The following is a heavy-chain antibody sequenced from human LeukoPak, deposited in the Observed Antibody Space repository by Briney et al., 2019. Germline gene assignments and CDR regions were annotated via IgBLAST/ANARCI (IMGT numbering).Heavy chain of an antibody. V-gene: IGHV1-69*05. CDR1: GGTFSSYA. CDR2: IIPIFGTA. J-gene: IGHJ5*02. D-gene: IGHD5-18*01. Sequence: GASVKVSCKASGGTFSSYAISWVRQAPGQGLEWMGGIIPIFGTANYAQKFQGRVTITTDESTSTAYMELSSLRSEDTAVYYCASDNVDTAMVPQGWFDPWGQGTLVTVSS. CDR3: ASDNVDTAMVPQGWFDP.